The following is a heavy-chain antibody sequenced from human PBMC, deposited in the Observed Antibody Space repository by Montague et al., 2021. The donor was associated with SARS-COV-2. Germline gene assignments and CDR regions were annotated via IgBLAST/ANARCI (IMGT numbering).Heavy chain of an antibody. J-gene: IGHJ4*02. D-gene: IGHD6-13*01. CDR3: ARVPSSSWYFDY. V-gene: IGHV3-7*01. CDR1: GFPFSSYW. CDR2: IKQDGSEK. Sequence: SMRISWAASGFPFSSYWMSLFRQAPGKGLEWVANIKQDGSEKYYVDSVKGRFTISRDNAKNSLYLQMNSLRAEDTAVYYCARVPSSSWYFDYWGQGTLVTVSS.